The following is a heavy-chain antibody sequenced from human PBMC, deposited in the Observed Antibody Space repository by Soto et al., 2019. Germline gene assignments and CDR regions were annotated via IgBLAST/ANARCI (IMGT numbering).Heavy chain of an antibody. V-gene: IGHV3-23*01. Sequence: GGSLRLSCAASGFTFSSYAMSWVRQAPGKGLEWVSAISGSGGSTYYADSVKGRFTISRDNSKNTLYLQMNSLRAEDTAVYYCAKAVEIRRGYSGYVGYYYMDVWGKGTTVTVSS. J-gene: IGHJ6*03. CDR2: ISGSGGST. CDR1: GFTFSSYA. D-gene: IGHD5-12*01. CDR3: AKAVEIRRGYSGYVGYYYMDV.